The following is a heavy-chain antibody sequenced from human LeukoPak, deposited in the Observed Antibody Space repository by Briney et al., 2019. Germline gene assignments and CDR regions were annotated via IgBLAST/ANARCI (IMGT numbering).Heavy chain of an antibody. V-gene: IGHV1-18*01. D-gene: IGHD2-2*01. Sequence: ASVKVSCKASGYIFTKYGVSWVRQAPGQGLEWMAWISTYNGDTNYAQKFQGRVTLTTDTSTSTVYMELSSLRSEDTAVYYCARDRVVVVPAAIDAFDIWGQGTMVTVSS. CDR1: GYIFTKYG. J-gene: IGHJ3*02. CDR2: ISTYNGDT. CDR3: ARDRVVVVPAAIDAFDI.